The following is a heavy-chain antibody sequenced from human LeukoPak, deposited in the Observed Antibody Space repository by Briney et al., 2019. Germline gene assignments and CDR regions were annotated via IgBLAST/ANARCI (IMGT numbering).Heavy chain of an antibody. V-gene: IGHV4-30-4*01. CDR2: IYYSGST. CDR3: ARDRRGSGSYLPYYFDY. CDR1: GGSMSSGDYY. J-gene: IGHJ4*02. D-gene: IGHD3-10*01. Sequence: SETLSLTCTVSGGSMSSGDYYWSWIRQPPGKGLEWIGYIYYSGSTYYNPSLKSRVTISVDTSKNQFSLKLSSVTAADTAVYYCARDRRGSGSYLPYYFDYWGQGTLVTVSS.